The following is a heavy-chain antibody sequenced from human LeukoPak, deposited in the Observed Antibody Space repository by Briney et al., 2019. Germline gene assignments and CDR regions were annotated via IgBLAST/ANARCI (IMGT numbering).Heavy chain of an antibody. Sequence: ASVKVSCKASGYTCTSYDINWVRQATGQALEWMGWMNPKSGNTGYAQKFQGKVTMTRDTSISTAYMEVSSLTFEDTAIYYCARINGLPDYWGQGTLVTVSS. D-gene: IGHD2-8*01. CDR2: MNPKSGNT. CDR3: ARINGLPDY. CDR1: GYTCTSYD. J-gene: IGHJ4*02. V-gene: IGHV1-8*01.